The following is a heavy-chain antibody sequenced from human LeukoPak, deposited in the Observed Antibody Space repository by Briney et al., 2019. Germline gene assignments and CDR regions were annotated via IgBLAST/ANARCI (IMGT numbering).Heavy chain of an antibody. CDR3: ANEIRPNDY. Sequence: GGSLRLSCGASGFTFSSHAMAWVRQAPGKGLEWVSAISISGDTTYYADAVKGRFTISRDNSKNTVYLQMNSLRAEDTAVYYCANEIRPNDYWGQGTLVTVSS. CDR1: GFTFSSHA. V-gene: IGHV3-23*01. D-gene: IGHD4-17*01. CDR2: ISISGDTT. J-gene: IGHJ4*02.